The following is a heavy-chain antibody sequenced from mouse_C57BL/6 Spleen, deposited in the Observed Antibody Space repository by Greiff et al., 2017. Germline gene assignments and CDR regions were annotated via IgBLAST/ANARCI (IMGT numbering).Heavy chain of an antibody. CDR1: GFSLTSYA. Sequence: VKLEESGPGLVAPSQSLSITCTVSGFSLTSYAISWVRQPPGKGLEWLGVIWTGGGTNYTSALKSRLSISKDNSKSQVFLKMNSLQTDDTARYYCARNGYDDYYAMDYWGQGTSDTVSS. J-gene: IGHJ4*01. V-gene: IGHV2-9-1*01. CDR2: IWTGGGT. D-gene: IGHD2-2*01. CDR3: ARNGYDDYYAMDY.